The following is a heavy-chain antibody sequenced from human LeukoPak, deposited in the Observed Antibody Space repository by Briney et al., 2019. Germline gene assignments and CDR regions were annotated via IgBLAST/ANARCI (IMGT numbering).Heavy chain of an antibody. D-gene: IGHD3-3*01. Sequence: GGSLRLSCAASGFTFSSYAMSWVRQAPGKGLEWVSAISGSGGSTYYSDSVKGRFTISRDNSKNTLYLQMNSLRAEDTAVYYCAKDHDFWSGYSDYWGQGTLVTVSS. CDR2: ISGSGGST. CDR1: GFTFSSYA. V-gene: IGHV3-23*01. J-gene: IGHJ4*02. CDR3: AKDHDFWSGYSDY.